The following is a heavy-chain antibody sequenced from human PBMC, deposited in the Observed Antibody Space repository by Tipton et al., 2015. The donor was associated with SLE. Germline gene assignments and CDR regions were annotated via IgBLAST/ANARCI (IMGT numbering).Heavy chain of an antibody. V-gene: IGHV4-61*05. CDR1: GGSISSSSYY. D-gene: IGHD3-10*01. Sequence: TLSLTCTVSGGSISSSSYYWGWIRQPPGKGLEWIGYIYYSGSTNYNPSLKSRVTISVDTSKNQFSLKLSSVTAADTAVYYCAREGFERNWFDPWGQGTLVTVSS. CDR3: AREGFERNWFDP. J-gene: IGHJ5*02. CDR2: IYYSGST.